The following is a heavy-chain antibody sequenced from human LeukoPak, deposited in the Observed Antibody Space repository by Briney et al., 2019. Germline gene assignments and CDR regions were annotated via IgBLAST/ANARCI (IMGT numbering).Heavy chain of an antibody. CDR3: AKDIGVPAATNDAFDI. V-gene: IGHV3-9*01. J-gene: IGHJ3*02. Sequence: GGSLRLSCTASGFTFDDYAMHWVRQAPGKGLEWVSGISWNSGGIGYADSVKGRFTISRDNAKNSLYLQMNNLRAEDTALYYCAKDIGVPAATNDAFDIWGQGTMVTVSS. CDR2: ISWNSGGI. D-gene: IGHD2-2*01. CDR1: GFTFDDYA.